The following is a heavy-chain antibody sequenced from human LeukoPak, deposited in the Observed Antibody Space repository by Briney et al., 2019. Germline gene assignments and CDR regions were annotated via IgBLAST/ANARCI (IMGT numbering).Heavy chain of an antibody. D-gene: IGHD3-10*01. CDR3: ARGQNNQLLWFRESPLRY. CDR1: GFTFITYT. Sequence: PERSRNSSVASPGFTFITYTITWIGQAPGKGLGWVSSFVSSSSTIYYADSVKGRFTISRDNAKNSLYLQMNSLRDEDTAVYYCARGQNNQLLWFRESPLRYWGQGTLVTVSS. CDR2: FVSSSSTI. V-gene: IGHV3-48*02. J-gene: IGHJ4*02.